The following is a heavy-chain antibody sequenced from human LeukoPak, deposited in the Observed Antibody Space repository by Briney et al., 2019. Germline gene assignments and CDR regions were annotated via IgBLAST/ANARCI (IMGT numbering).Heavy chain of an antibody. CDR2: IYPGNSDT. CDR3: ARRLAATGIGWNDY. CDR1: GYSFTSYW. V-gene: IGHV5-51*01. Sequence: GESLKISCKGSGYSFTSYWIAWVRQMPGKGLEWLGIIYPGNSDTRYSPSFQGQVTISADKSITTAYLQWSSLKASDSGMYYCARRLAATGIGWNDYWGQGTLVTVSS. J-gene: IGHJ4*02. D-gene: IGHD6-13*01.